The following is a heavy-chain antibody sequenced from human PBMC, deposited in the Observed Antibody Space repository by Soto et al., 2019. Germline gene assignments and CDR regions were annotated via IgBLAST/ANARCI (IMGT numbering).Heavy chain of an antibody. Sequence: SETLSLTCTVSGGSISSGDYYWSWIRQPPGKGLEWIGYIYYSGGTYYNPSLKSRVTISVDTSKNQFSLKLSSVTAADTAVYYCARGSRGPPGITGMDWFDPWGQGTLVTVSS. CDR3: ARGSRGPPGITGMDWFDP. J-gene: IGHJ5*02. V-gene: IGHV4-30-4*01. CDR1: GGSISSGDYY. D-gene: IGHD1-20*01. CDR2: IYYSGGT.